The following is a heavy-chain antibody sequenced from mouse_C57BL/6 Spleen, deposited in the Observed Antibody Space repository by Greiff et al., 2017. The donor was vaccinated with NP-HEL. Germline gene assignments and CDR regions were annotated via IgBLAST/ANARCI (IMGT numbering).Heavy chain of an antibody. V-gene: IGHV3-6*01. CDR3: ARGEGYFDY. Sequence: EVQLQESGPGLVKPSQSLSLTCSVTGYSITSGYYWNWIRQFPGNKLEWMGYISYDGSNNYNPSLKNRISITRDTSKNQFFLKLNSATTEDTATYYCARGEGYFDYWGQGTTLTVSS. J-gene: IGHJ2*01. CDR1: GYSITSGYY. CDR2: ISYDGSN.